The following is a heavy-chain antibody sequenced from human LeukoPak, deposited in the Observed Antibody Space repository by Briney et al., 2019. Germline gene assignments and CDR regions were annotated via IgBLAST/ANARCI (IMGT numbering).Heavy chain of an antibody. J-gene: IGHJ4*02. V-gene: IGHV3-43*02. CDR2: ISGDGGST. Sequence: PGGSLRLSCAASGFTFGDYAMHWVRQAPGKGLEWVSLISGDGGSTYYADSVKGRFTISRDNSKNSLYLQMNSLRTEDTALYYCAKDLGSGWYGDNDYWGQGTLVTVSS. CDR1: GFTFGDYA. CDR3: AKDLGSGWYGDNDY. D-gene: IGHD6-19*01.